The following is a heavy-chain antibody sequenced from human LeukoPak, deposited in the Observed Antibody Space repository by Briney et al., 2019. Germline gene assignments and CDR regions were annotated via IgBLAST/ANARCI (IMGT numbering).Heavy chain of an antibody. V-gene: IGHV3-21*01. Sequence: SGGSLRLSCAASGFTFSSYAMSWVRQAPGKGLEWVSAISGSRSYTYYADSVKGRFTISRDNAKNSLYLQMNSLRAEDTAVYYCARDSSSWYPSAYYMDVWGKGTTVTVSS. J-gene: IGHJ6*03. CDR2: ISGSRSYT. CDR3: ARDSSSWYPSAYYMDV. CDR1: GFTFSSYA. D-gene: IGHD6-13*01.